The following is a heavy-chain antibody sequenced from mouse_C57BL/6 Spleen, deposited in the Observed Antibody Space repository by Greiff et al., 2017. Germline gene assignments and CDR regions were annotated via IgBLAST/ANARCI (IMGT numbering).Heavy chain of an antibody. J-gene: IGHJ1*03. D-gene: IGHD1-1*01. CDR2: IDPSDSYT. CDR1: GDTFTSYW. Sequence: QVQLQQPGAELVMPGASVKLSCKASGDTFTSYWMHWVKQRPGQGLEWIGEIDPSDSYTNYNQKFKGKSTLTVDKSSSTAYMQLSSLTSEDSAVYYCARSVITTVVARYFDVWGTGTTVTVSS. CDR3: ARSVITTVVARYFDV. V-gene: IGHV1-69*01.